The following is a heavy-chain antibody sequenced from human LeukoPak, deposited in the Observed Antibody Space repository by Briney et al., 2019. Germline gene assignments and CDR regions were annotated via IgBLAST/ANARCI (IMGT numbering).Heavy chain of an antibody. CDR1: GGSFSGYY. V-gene: IGHV4-34*01. CDR3: ARGGRLPLFDY. D-gene: IGHD6-25*01. Sequence: SETLSLTCAVYGGSFSGYYWSWIRQPPGKGLEWIGEINHSGSTNYNPSLKSRVTISVDTSKNQFSLKLSSVTAADTAVYYCARGGRLPLFDYGGQGPLATASS. CDR2: INHSGST. J-gene: IGHJ4*02.